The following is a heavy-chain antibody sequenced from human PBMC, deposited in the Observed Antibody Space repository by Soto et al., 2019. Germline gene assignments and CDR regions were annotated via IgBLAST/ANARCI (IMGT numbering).Heavy chain of an antibody. CDR3: AREGYYDSSGYYHPRIFDY. J-gene: IGHJ4*02. Sequence: SETLSLTCTVSGGSISSGDYYWSWIRQPPGKGLEWIGYIYYSGSTYYNPSLKSRVTISVDTSKNQFSLKLSSVTAADTAVYYCAREGYYDSSGYYHPRIFDYWGQGILVTVSS. CDR2: IYYSGST. D-gene: IGHD3-22*01. V-gene: IGHV4-30-4*02. CDR1: GGSISSGDYY.